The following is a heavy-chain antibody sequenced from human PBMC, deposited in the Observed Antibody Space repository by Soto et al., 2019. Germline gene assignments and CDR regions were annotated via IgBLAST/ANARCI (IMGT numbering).Heavy chain of an antibody. CDR1: GGSLSGYY. Sequence: QVQLQQWGAGLLKPSETLSLTCAVYGGSLSGYYWSWIRQPPGKGLEWIGEINHSGSTNYNPSLKSRVTISVDTSKNQFSLKLSSVTAADTAVYYCARGSRPGYYFDYWGQGTLVTVSS. CDR2: INHSGST. J-gene: IGHJ4*02. V-gene: IGHV4-34*01. CDR3: ARGSRPGYYFDY.